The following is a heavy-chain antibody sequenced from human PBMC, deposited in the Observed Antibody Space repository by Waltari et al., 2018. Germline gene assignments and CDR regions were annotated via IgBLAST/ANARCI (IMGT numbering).Heavy chain of an antibody. V-gene: IGHV1-69*01. CDR1: GGTFNTYA. CDR2: TIPILVTT. CDR3: AKNGNIMLGATTFWDAFDV. D-gene: IGHD1-26*01. Sequence: QVQLVQSGAEVRMPGSSVKVSCEASGGTFNTYAVHWVRQAPGKGPEWMGGTIPILVTTIYAQKLQGRVSFTADEPPGTAYMELTSLRLEDTAMYYCAKNGNIMLGATTFWDAFDVWGQGTLVTVSS. J-gene: IGHJ3*01.